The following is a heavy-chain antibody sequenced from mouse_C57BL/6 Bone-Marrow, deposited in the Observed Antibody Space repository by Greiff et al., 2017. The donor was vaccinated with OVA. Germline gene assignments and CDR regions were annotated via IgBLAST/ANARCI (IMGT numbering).Heavy chain of an antibody. CDR1: GYTFTSYW. CDR3: ARGLLPYYFDY. J-gene: IGHJ2*01. Sequence: QVQLKQPGTELVKPGASVKLSCKASGYTFTSYWMHWVKQRPGQGLEWIGNINPSNGGTKYNEKFKSKATLTVDKSSSTAYMQLSSLTSEDSAVYYCARGLLPYYFDYWGQGTTLTVSS. D-gene: IGHD1-1*01. CDR2: INPSNGGT. V-gene: IGHV1-53*01.